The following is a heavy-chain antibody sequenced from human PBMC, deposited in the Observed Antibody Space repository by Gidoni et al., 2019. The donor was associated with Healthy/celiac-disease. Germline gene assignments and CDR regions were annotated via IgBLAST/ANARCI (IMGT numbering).Heavy chain of an antibody. CDR3: ARVMVYDFWREGALGGFDY. D-gene: IGHD3-3*01. V-gene: IGHV3-48*01. CDR2: ISSSSSTI. CDR1: GFTFSRYS. J-gene: IGHJ4*02. Sequence: EVQLVESGGGLVQPGGSLRLSCAASGFTFSRYSMNWVRQAPGKGLEWVSYISSSSSTIYYADSVKGRFTISRDNAKNSLYLQMNSLRAEDTAVYYCARVMVYDFWREGALGGFDYWGQGTLVTVSS.